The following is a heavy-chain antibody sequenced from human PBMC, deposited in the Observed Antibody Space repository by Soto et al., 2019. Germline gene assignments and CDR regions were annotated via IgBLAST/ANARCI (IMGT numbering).Heavy chain of an antibody. V-gene: IGHV4-34*01. CDR2: INHSGST. J-gene: IGHJ4*02. D-gene: IGHD6-13*01. CDR3: ARKGGGIAAAGILGY. CDR1: GGSFSGYY. Sequence: PSETLSLTCAVYGGSFSGYYWSWIRQPPGKGLEWIGEINHSGSTNYNPSLKSRVTISVDTSKNQFSLKLSSVTAADTAVYYCARKGGGIAAAGILGYWGQGTLVTVSS.